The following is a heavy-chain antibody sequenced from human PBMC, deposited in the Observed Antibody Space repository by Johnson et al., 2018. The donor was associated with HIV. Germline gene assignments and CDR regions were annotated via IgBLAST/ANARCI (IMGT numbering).Heavy chain of an antibody. D-gene: IGHD6-19*01. V-gene: IGHV3-66*01. J-gene: IGHJ3*02. CDR3: ARDQSNGWNRGAFDI. Sequence: EVQLVESRGVLVQPGGSLRLSCAAFGFTVSSNYMSWVRQAPGKGLEWVSVIYSGGSTYYADSVKGRFTISRDNSKNTLYLHMNSLRAEDTAVYYCARDQSNGWNRGAFDIWGQGTVVTVSS. CDR1: GFTVSSNY. CDR2: IYSGGST.